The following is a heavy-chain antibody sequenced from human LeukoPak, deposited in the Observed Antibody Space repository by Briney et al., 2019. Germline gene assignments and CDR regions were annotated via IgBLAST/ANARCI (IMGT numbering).Heavy chain of an antibody. Sequence: GGSLRLSCAASGFTFSSYAMSWVRQAPGKELEWVSSISSSSSYIYYADSVKGRFTISRDNAKNSLYLQMNSLRAEDTAVYYCARDHYYDSSGYALLLDYWGQGTLVTVSS. CDR1: GFTFSSYA. CDR3: ARDHYYDSSGYALLLDY. D-gene: IGHD3-22*01. J-gene: IGHJ4*02. V-gene: IGHV3-21*01. CDR2: ISSSSSYI.